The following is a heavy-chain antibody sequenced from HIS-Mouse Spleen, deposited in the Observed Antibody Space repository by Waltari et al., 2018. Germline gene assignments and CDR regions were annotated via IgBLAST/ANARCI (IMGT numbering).Heavy chain of an antibody. CDR1: GFTSRRYG. Sequence: QAQLVESGGGVVQPGRSLRPSCAAHGFTSRRYGMHRVRQAPGKGLEWVAVISYDGSNKYYADSVKGRFTISRDNSKNTLYLQMNSLRAEDTAVYYCAKDKHHAFDYWGQGTLVTVSS. J-gene: IGHJ4*02. V-gene: IGHV3-30*18. CDR2: ISYDGSNK. CDR3: AKDKHHAFDY.